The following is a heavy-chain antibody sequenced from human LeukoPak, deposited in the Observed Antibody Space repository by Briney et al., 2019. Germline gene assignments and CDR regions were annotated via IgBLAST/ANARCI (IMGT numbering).Heavy chain of an antibody. CDR2: IRSDGTNK. Sequence: GGSLRLSCAASGFTFSSYIMHWVRQAPGKGLEWVAYIRSDGTNKYYADSAKGRFSISRDNSKNTLYLQMNSLRAEDTAVYYCAKDESKEVGAVTRWGQGTLVTVSS. V-gene: IGHV3-30*02. CDR3: AKDESKEVGAVTR. J-gene: IGHJ4*02. CDR1: GFTFSSYI. D-gene: IGHD1-26*01.